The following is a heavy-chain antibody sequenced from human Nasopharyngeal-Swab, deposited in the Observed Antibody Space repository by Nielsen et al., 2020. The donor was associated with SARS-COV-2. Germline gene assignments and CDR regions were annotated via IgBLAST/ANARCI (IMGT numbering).Heavy chain of an antibody. J-gene: IGHJ6*02. Sequence: SETLSLTCTVSGGSISTITYYWGWIRQPPGKGLEWIGTIYYTGSTYYNPSLKSRVTVLVDTSKNQFSLKLSSVTAADTAVYYCARSGYAWDGFYYGMDVWGQGTTVTVSS. CDR3: ARSGYAWDGFYYGMDV. V-gene: IGHV4-39*07. CDR1: GGSISTITYY. CDR2: IYYTGST. D-gene: IGHD5-12*01.